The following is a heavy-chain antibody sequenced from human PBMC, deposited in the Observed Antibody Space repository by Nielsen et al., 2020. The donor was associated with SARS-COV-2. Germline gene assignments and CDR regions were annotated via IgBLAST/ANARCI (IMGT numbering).Heavy chain of an antibody. CDR2: IYDSGNT. CDR3: ARGRFYDSSGYYSDY. J-gene: IGHJ4*02. CDR1: GGAISSYY. D-gene: IGHD3-22*01. Sequence: SETLSLTCTVSGGAISSYYWTWIRQPPEKGLEWIAYIYDSGNTNYNPSLKSRVTISVDTSRNQFSLKLTSVTAADTAVYYCARGRFYDSSGYYSDYWGQGTLVTVSS. V-gene: IGHV4-59*13.